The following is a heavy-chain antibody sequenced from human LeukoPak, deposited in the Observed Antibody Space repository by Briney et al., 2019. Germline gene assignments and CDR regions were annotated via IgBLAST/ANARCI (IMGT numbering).Heavy chain of an antibody. D-gene: IGHD2-2*01. CDR2: IYYSGST. V-gene: IGHV4-59*08. CDR1: GGSISSYY. Sequence: SETLSLTCTVSGGSISSYYWSWIRQPPGKGLEWIGYIYYSGSTNYNPSLKSRVTISVDTSKNQFSLKLSSVTAADTAVYYCARYCSITSCYFDYWGQGTLVTVSS. J-gene: IGHJ4*02. CDR3: ARYCSITSCYFDY.